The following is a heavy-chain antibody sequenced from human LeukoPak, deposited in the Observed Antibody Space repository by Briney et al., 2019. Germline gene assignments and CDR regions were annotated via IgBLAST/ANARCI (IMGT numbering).Heavy chain of an antibody. Sequence: SVKVSCKASGGTFSSYAISWVRQAPGQGLEWMGRIIPIFGTANYAQKFQGRVTITTDESTSTAYMELGSLRSEDTAVYYCAREGDILTGYSPWGQGTLVTVSS. CDR3: AREGDILTGYSP. CDR2: IIPIFGTA. CDR1: GGTFSSYA. J-gene: IGHJ5*02. V-gene: IGHV1-69*05. D-gene: IGHD3-9*01.